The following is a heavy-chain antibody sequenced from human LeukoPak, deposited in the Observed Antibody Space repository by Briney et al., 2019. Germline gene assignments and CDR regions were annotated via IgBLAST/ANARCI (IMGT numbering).Heavy chain of an antibody. Sequence: SETLSLTCTVSGGSISSSYSYWGWIRQPPGKGLEWIGNIYYSGSTYYNPSLKSRVTISVDTSKNQFSLKLSSVTAADTAVYYCARGPWVPAAIDGRGEFDYWGQGTLVTVSS. V-gene: IGHV4-39*07. CDR1: GGSISSSYSY. CDR2: IYYSGST. CDR3: ARGPWVPAAIDGRGEFDY. J-gene: IGHJ4*02. D-gene: IGHD2-2*01.